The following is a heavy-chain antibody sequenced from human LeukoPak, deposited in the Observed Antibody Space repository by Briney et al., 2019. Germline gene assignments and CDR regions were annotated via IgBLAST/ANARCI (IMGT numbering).Heavy chain of an antibody. CDR1: GDTVSSNCVA. CDR3: VKDGSGSYYTYYFDY. J-gene: IGHJ4*02. CDR2: PYYRYTRFT. Sequence: SHTLSLTCAISGDTVSSNCVAWNWNRPSPSRGFEWLVSPYYRYTRFTGYAVSVISRTTNNPNTTKNQFSLQLNSVTPEDTAVYYCVKDGSGSYYTYYFDYWGQGTLVTVSS. D-gene: IGHD3-10*01. V-gene: IGHV6-1*01.